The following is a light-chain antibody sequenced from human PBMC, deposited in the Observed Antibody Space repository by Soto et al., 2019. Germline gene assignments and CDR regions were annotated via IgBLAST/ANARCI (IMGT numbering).Light chain of an antibody. CDR2: AAS. CDR3: QQSYSIPFT. Sequence: DIQMTQSPSSLSASVGDRVTITCRASESASSYFNWYQQKTGKAPKLLIYAASSLQSGVPSRFSGSGSGTDFTITISSLQPEDSATYYCQQSYSIPFTFGPGTKVDI. V-gene: IGKV1-39*01. CDR1: ESASSY. J-gene: IGKJ3*01.